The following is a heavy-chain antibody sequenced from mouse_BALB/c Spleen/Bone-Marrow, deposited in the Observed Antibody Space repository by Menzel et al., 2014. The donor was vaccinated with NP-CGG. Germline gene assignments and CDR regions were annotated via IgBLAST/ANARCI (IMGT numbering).Heavy chain of an antibody. CDR1: GFSLTTYG. CDR3: ARRNGNFRNYAMDY. D-gene: IGHD2-1*01. J-gene: IGHJ4*01. V-gene: IGHV2-2*02. CDR2: IWSGGST. Sequence: VKLVESGPGLVQPSQSLSITCTVSGFSLTTYGVHWVRQSPGKGLEWLGVIWSGGSTDYNAAFISRLSISKDNSKSQVFFKMNSLQANDTAIYYCARRNGNFRNYAMDYWGQGTSVTVSS.